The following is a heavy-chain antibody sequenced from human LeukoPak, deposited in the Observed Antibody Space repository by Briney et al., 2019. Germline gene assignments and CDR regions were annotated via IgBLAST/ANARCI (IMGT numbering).Heavy chain of an antibody. CDR3: VRGGNWVNNWFDP. J-gene: IGHJ5*02. CDR1: GFTFSNYW. CDR2: ISSDGSSI. V-gene: IGHV3-74*01. D-gene: IGHD7-27*01. Sequence: PGGSLRLSCAASGFTFSNYWMHWVRQAPGKGLVWVSRISSDGSSIYYADSVKGRFTISRDNAKNTLCLQMNSLRAEDTAVYYCVRGGNWVNNWFDPWGQGTLVTVSS.